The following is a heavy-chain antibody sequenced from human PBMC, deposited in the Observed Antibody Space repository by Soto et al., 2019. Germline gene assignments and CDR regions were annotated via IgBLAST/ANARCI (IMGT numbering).Heavy chain of an antibody. Sequence: SETLSLTCTVSGDSISSADYYWSWIRQTPGKGLEWIGHIFYSGTTYYNPSLKSRLTISVDTSKNHFSLRLTSVTAADTAMYYCARHVGTKTRLGYGMDVWGQGTTVTVSS. D-gene: IGHD1-7*01. V-gene: IGHV4-30-4*01. CDR2: IFYSGTT. CDR1: GDSISSADYY. J-gene: IGHJ6*02. CDR3: ARHVGTKTRLGYGMDV.